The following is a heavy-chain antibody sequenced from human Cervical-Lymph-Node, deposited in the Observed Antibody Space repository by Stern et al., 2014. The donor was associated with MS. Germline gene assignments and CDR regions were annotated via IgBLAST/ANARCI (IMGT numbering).Heavy chain of an antibody. Sequence: VQLLESGAEFKKPGSSVKVSCKASGGTFSSLSVSWVRRAHRHGLQWLGGITPMFGTSHYVLKFNDRLHFFADESTHTIYMTLSGLISEDTAIYYCARDQAGVAAHWGQGTLVTVSS. CDR1: GGTFSSLS. D-gene: IGHD6-13*01. CDR2: ITPMFGTS. J-gene: IGHJ4*02. CDR3: ARDQAGVAAH. V-gene: IGHV1-69*01.